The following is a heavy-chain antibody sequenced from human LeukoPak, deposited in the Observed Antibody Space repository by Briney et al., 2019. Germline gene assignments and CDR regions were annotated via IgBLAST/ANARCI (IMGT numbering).Heavy chain of an antibody. CDR2: IHYSGST. Sequence: PSETLSLTCTVSGGSISSYYWSWIRQPPGKGLEWMGYIHYSGSTNYNPSLKSRVSISVDTSKNQFSLKLSSVTAADTAVYYCARVEWELLGFDYWGQGTLVTVSS. V-gene: IGHV4-59*01. CDR3: ARVEWELLGFDY. J-gene: IGHJ4*02. D-gene: IGHD1-26*01. CDR1: GGSISSYY.